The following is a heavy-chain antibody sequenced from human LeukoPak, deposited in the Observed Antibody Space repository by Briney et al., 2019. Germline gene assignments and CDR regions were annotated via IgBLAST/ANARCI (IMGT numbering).Heavy chain of an antibody. CDR1: GFSFDDYV. D-gene: IGHD1-14*01. CDR3: AKAVYGRWYFDL. V-gene: IGHV3-43*02. J-gene: IGHJ2*01. CDR2: ISGDGRHT. Sequence: QSGGSLRLSCAASGFSFDDYVMHWVRQAPGKGLEWVSLISGDGRHTYYADSVKGRFTISRDNSKNSLFLQMNSLTTEDTALYYCAKAVYGRWYFDLWGRGTLVTVSS.